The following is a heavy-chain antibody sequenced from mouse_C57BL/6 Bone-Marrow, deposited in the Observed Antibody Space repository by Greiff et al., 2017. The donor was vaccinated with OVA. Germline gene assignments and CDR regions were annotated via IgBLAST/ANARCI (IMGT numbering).Heavy chain of an antibody. D-gene: IGHD4-1*01. V-gene: IGHV1-80*01. CDR3: ARGTGYYFDY. CDR1: GYAFSSYW. Sequence: QVQLQQSGAELVKPGASVKISCKASGYAFSSYWMNWLKQRPGKGLEWIGQIYPGDGDTNYNGKFKGKATLTADKSSSTAYMQLSSLTSEDSAVYFCARGTGYYFDYWGQGTTLTVSS. J-gene: IGHJ2*01. CDR2: IYPGDGDT.